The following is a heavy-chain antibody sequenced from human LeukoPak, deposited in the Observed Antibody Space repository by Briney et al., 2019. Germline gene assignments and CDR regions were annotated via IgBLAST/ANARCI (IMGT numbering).Heavy chain of an antibody. D-gene: IGHD2-8*02. CDR3: ARIGCTGNNCRQYYYYGMDV. J-gene: IGHJ6*02. CDR2: IYSCGST. V-gene: IGHV3-66*03. CDR1: GFTVSSNY. Sequence: GGSLRLSCAASGFTVSSNYMSWVRQAPGKGLEWVSVIYSCGSTYYADSVKSRFTISRDNSKNTLYLQMNSLRAEGTATYYCARIGCTGNNCRQYYYYGMDVWGQGTTVSVSS.